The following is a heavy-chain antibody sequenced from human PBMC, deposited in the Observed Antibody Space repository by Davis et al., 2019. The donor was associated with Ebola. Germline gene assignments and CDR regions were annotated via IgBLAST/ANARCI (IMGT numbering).Heavy chain of an antibody. Sequence: PGGSLRLSCAASGFTFNTYAMHWVRQAPGKGLEWVAVMPHDGSSADYADSVKGRFTVSRDNSKNTLWLQMNSLRAEDTAMFFCATGPYHAFHMWGQGTMVTVSS. CDR1: GFTFNTYA. CDR3: ATGPYHAFHM. D-gene: IGHD7-27*01. J-gene: IGHJ3*02. V-gene: IGHV3-30-3*01. CDR2: MPHDGSSA.